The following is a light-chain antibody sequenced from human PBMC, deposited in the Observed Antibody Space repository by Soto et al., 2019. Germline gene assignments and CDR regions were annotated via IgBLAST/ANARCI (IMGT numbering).Light chain of an antibody. CDR1: QSVTKY. CDR2: DAS. Sequence: EIVLTQSPATLSLSPGERATLSCRASQSVTKYLSWYQQKPDQAPRLLIYDASNRATGIPARFSGSGSGTDFTLTISSLEPEDFAVYYCQQRTIWPLTFGGGTKVEIK. J-gene: IGKJ4*01. V-gene: IGKV3-11*01. CDR3: QQRTIWPLT.